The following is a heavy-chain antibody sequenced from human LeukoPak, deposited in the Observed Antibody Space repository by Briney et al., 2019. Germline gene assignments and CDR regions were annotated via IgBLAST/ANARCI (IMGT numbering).Heavy chain of an antibody. J-gene: IGHJ3*02. Sequence: GGSLRLSCAASGFTFDDYAMDWVRQAPGKGLEWVSLISGDGGRTFYADSVKGRFTISRDNGKNSLYLQMNSLRTEDTALYYCAKDLASLYDAFDIWGQGTMVTVSS. CDR1: GFTFDDYA. V-gene: IGHV3-43*02. CDR2: ISGDGGRT. CDR3: AKDLASLYDAFDI.